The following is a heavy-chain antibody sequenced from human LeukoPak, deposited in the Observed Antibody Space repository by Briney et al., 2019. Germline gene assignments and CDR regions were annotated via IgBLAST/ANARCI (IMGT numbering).Heavy chain of an antibody. CDR2: ISDTGDST. Sequence: PGGSLRLSCAASGFIFNNYGMSWVRQAPGKGLEWVSAISDTGDSTYYADSVKGRFTISRDNSKNTLYMQMNSLRGEDTALYYCAKRRSYDSGPEDYWGQGTLVTVSS. CDR1: GFIFNNYG. D-gene: IGHD3-10*01. V-gene: IGHV3-23*01. CDR3: AKRRSYDSGPEDY. J-gene: IGHJ4*02.